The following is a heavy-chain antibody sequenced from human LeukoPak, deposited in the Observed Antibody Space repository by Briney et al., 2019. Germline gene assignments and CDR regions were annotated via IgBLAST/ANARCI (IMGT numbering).Heavy chain of an antibody. CDR3: ARVLVVSGWTNIDY. CDR1: GFTFSSYG. Sequence: PGGSLRLSCAASGFTFSSYGMHWVRQAPGKALEWVSFIWYDGSNKYYADPVKGRFTISRDNSKNTLYLQMNSLRAEDTAVYYCARVLVVSGWTNIDYWGQGTLVTVSS. V-gene: IGHV3-33*01. CDR2: IWYDGSNK. J-gene: IGHJ4*02. D-gene: IGHD6-19*01.